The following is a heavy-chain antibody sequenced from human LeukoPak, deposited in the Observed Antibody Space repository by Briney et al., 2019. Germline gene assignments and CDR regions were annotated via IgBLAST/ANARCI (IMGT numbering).Heavy chain of an antibody. CDR1: GFTFSSYA. D-gene: IGHD3-16*01. Sequence: GGSLRLSCAASGFTFSSYAMSWVRQAPGKGLEWISYITASGRSTNYADSVKGRFTISRDNAKNSVVLQMNSLRAEDTAVYYCTRERRGSYYAFESWGQGTLVSVSS. J-gene: IGHJ4*02. CDR2: ITASGRST. V-gene: IGHV3-48*04. CDR3: TRERRGSYYAFES.